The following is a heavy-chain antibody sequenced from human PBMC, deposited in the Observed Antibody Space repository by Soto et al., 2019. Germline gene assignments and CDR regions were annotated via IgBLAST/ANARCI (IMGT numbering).Heavy chain of an antibody. Sequence: PSQTLSLTCAITGDSVSSNSAGWSWVRQSPSRGLEWLGRTYYRSKWYHEYAVSVRGRITINPDTSKSQYSLQLNSVTPEDTAVYFCARGEQYSGRIFDYWGQGTLVTVSS. V-gene: IGHV6-1*01. CDR1: GDSVSSNSAG. D-gene: IGHD1-26*01. CDR3: ARGEQYSGRIFDY. J-gene: IGHJ4*01. CDR2: TYYRSKWYH.